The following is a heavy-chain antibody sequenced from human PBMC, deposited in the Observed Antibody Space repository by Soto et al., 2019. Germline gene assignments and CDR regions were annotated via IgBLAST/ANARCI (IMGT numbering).Heavy chain of an antibody. CDR1: GFSFTTSW. J-gene: IGHJ4*01. CDR2: IDPSDSYA. CDR3: ARGSSIATPPDY. Sequence: GESLKISCQGSGFSFTTSWITWVRQVPGKGLEWMGTIDPSDSYATYSPSFQGHVTISAAKSISTVYLHWSNLKASDTAIYYCARGSSIATPPDYWGHGTLVTVSS. V-gene: IGHV5-10-1*01. D-gene: IGHD6-6*01.